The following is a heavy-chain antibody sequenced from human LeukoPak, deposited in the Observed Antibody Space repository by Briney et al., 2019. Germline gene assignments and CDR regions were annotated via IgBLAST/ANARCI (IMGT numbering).Heavy chain of an antibody. Sequence: SETLSLTCSVSGDSIRKTIYYWGWIRQPPGKGLEWIGNIYYSGRTYYNPSLNSRVTISLDTSKNQFFLRLSSVTAADSAVYYCARDLLNSSGWYLEGVAFDVWGQGTMVTVSS. CDR1: GDSIRKTIYY. J-gene: IGHJ3*01. CDR2: IYYSGRT. D-gene: IGHD6-19*01. V-gene: IGHV4-39*07. CDR3: ARDLLNSSGWYLEGVAFDV.